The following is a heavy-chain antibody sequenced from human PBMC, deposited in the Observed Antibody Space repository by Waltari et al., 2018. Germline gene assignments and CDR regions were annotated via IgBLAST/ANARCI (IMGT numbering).Heavy chain of an antibody. CDR2: IYYSGST. V-gene: IGHV4-59*01. Sequence: QVQLQESGPGLVKPSETLSLTCTVSGGSISGYYWSWIRQPPGKGLGWIGYIYYSGSTNYNPSLKSRVTISVDTSKNQFSLKLSSVTAAHTAVYYCARDKDYALNWFDPWGQGTLVTVSS. D-gene: IGHD3-16*01. CDR1: GGSISGYY. CDR3: ARDKDYALNWFDP. J-gene: IGHJ5*02.